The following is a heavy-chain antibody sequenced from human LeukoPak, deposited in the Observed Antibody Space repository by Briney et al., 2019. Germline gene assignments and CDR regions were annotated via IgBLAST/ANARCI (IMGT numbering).Heavy chain of an antibody. Sequence: GGSLRLSCAASGFTFSSYAMSWVSQAPGKGLEWVSAISGSGGSTYYADSVKGRFTISRDNSKNTLYLQMNSLRAEDTAVYYCAKPNYQRITIFGVVTYFDYWGQGTLVTVSS. CDR2: ISGSGGST. CDR1: GFTFSSYA. D-gene: IGHD3-3*01. CDR3: AKPNYQRITIFGVVTYFDY. J-gene: IGHJ4*02. V-gene: IGHV3-23*01.